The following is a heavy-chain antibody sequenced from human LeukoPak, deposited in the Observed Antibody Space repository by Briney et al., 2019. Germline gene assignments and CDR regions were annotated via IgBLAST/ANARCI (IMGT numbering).Heavy chain of an antibody. CDR1: GFTFDDYT. V-gene: IGHV3-43*01. D-gene: IGHD3-22*01. Sequence: GGSLRLSCAASGFTFDDYTMHWVRHAPGKRLEWLSLISWDGGSTYYADSVKGRFTISRDNSKNSLYLQMNNLRTEDTALYYCAKERGSYYDSSGCFDYWGQGTLVTVSS. CDR3: AKERGSYYDSSGCFDY. CDR2: ISWDGGST. J-gene: IGHJ4*02.